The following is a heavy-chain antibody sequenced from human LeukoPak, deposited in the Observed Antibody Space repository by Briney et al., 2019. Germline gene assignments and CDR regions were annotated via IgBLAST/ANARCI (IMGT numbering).Heavy chain of an antibody. CDR2: ISSSSSYI. J-gene: IGHJ4*02. CDR1: GSTFSSYS. D-gene: IGHD1-26*01. Sequence: GGSLRLSCAASGSTFSSYSMNWVRQAPGKGLEWVSSISSSSSYIYYADSVKGRFTISRDNAKNSLYLQMNSLRAEDTAVYYCAREGFIVGATPYYFDYWGREPWSPSPQ. V-gene: IGHV3-21*01. CDR3: AREGFIVGATPYYFDY.